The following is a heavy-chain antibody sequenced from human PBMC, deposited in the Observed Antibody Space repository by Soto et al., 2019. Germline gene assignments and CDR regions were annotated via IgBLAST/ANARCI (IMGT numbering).Heavy chain of an antibody. V-gene: IGHV3-48*03. CDR3: VRYCSSSLCNGVATRTFDY. D-gene: IGHD2-15*01. CDR2: ISSSGNTV. J-gene: IGHJ4*02. Sequence: EVQLVASGGALVQPGGSLRLSCAASRFTFSTYEMIWVRQAPGKGLEWVSYISSSGNTVYYADSVKGRFTISRDNTRNSLYLQMNSLRDEDTALYYCVRYCSSSLCNGVATRTFDYWGQGTLVTVS. CDR1: RFTFSTYE.